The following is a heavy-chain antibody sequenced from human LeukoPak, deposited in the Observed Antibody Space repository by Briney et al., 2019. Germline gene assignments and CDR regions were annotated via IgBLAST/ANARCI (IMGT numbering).Heavy chain of an antibody. CDR1: GYTFTGYY. V-gene: IGHV1-2*02. J-gene: IGHJ6*02. D-gene: IGHD4-17*01. Sequence: ASVKVSCKASGYTFTGYYMHWVRQAPGQGLEWMGWINPNSGGTNYAQKFQGRVTMTRDTSISTAYMELSRLRSDDTAVYYCARGGWTTVTTKYYYYYYGMDVWGQGTTVSVSS. CDR3: ARGGWTTVTTKYYYYYYGMDV. CDR2: INPNSGGT.